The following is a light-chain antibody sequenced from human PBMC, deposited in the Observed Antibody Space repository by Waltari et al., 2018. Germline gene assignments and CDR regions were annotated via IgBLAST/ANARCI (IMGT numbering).Light chain of an antibody. CDR2: DVS. CDR1: SSDVGGYNY. CDR3: CSYAGSYV. Sequence: QSALTQPRSVSGSPGQSVTISCTGTSSDVGGYNYVSWYQQHPGKAPKLMIYDVSKRPSVVPDRFSGSKSGNTASLTISGLQADDDAAYYCCSYAGSYVFGTGTKVTVL. J-gene: IGLJ1*01. V-gene: IGLV2-11*01.